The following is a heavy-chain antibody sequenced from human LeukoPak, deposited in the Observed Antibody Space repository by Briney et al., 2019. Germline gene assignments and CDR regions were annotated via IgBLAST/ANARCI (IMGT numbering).Heavy chain of an antibody. CDR1: GGSISTYY. D-gene: IGHD7-27*01. Sequence: SETLSLTCTVSGGSISTYYWNWIRQPPGKGLEWIGYVYYSGRTNYNPSLKSRVTISIDTSKSQFSLKLSSVTAADTAVYYCASRKLGNDYWGQGTLVTVSS. V-gene: IGHV4-59*01. CDR2: VYYSGRT. CDR3: ASRKLGNDY. J-gene: IGHJ4*02.